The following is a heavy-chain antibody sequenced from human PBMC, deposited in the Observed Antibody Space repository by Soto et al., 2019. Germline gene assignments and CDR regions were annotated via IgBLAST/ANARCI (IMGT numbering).Heavy chain of an antibody. CDR2: VKEDGSEM. J-gene: IGHJ4*02. V-gene: IGHV3-7*01. Sequence: SLSCAASGVSFSNFWMCWVVQAPVRGLDWVASVKEDGSEMYYVDSVRGRLTISRDNARNSLYLQMNSLRVEDTAVYYCARDRGYTCFDYWGQGNLLTVSS. CDR1: GVSFSNFW. D-gene: IGHD5-18*01. CDR3: ARDRGYTCFDY.